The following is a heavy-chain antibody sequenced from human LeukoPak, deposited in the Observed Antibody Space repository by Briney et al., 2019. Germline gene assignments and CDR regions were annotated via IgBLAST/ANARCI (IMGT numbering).Heavy chain of an antibody. D-gene: IGHD3-22*01. J-gene: IGHJ3*02. V-gene: IGHV1-46*01. CDR3: ARGASNYYDSSGYHDAFDI. CDR2: INPSGGST. CDR1: GYTFTSYY. Sequence: ASVKVSCKASGYTFTSYYMHWVRQAPGQGLEWMGIINPSGGSTSYAQKFQGRVTMTRDTPTSTVYMELSSLRSEDTAVYYCARGASNYYDSSGYHDAFDIWGQGTMVTVSS.